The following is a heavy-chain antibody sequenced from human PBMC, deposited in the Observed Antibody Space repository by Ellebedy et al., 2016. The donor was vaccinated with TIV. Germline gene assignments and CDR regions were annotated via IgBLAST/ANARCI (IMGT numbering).Heavy chain of an antibody. V-gene: IGHV3-30*03. Sequence: GGSLRLSXAASGFTFSSYGMHWVRQAPGKGLEWVAVISYDGSNKYYADSVKGRFTISRDNSKNTLYLQMNSLRAEDTAVYYCARDGPYYFDYWGQGTLVTVSS. CDR3: ARDGPYYFDY. CDR1: GFTFSSYG. J-gene: IGHJ4*02. CDR2: ISYDGSNK.